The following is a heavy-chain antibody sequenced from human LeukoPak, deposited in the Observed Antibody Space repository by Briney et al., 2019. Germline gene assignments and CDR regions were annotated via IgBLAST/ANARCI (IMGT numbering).Heavy chain of an antibody. J-gene: IGHJ5*02. CDR2: IIPISGTA. D-gene: IGHD3-22*01. Sequence: ASVKVSCKASGGTFSSYAISWVRQAPGQGLEWMGGIIPISGTANYAQKFQGRVTITADESTSTAYMELSSLRSEDTAVYYCARVHITMIVVVTRGWFDPWGQGTLVTVSS. V-gene: IGHV1-69*13. CDR1: GGTFSSYA. CDR3: ARVHITMIVVVTRGWFDP.